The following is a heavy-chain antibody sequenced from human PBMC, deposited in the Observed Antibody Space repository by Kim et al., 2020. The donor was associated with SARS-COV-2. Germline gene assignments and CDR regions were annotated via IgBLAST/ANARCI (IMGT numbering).Heavy chain of an antibody. J-gene: IGHJ1*01. CDR3: ARDRHCGGDCGSFQH. D-gene: IGHD2-21*02. CDR2: IKQDGSEK. V-gene: IGHV3-7*03. Sequence: GGSLRLSCAASGFTFSSYWMSWVRQAPGKGLEWVANIKQDGSEKYYVDSVKGRFTISRDNAKNSLYLQMNSLRAEDTAVYYCARDRHCGGDCGSFQHWGQGTLVTVSS. CDR1: GFTFSSYW.